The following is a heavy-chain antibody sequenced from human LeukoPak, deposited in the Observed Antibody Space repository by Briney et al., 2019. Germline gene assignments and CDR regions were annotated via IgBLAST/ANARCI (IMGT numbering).Heavy chain of an antibody. V-gene: IGHV5-51*01. Sequence: GGALKISCKGSGCSFTSYWIGGGRQMPGKGLEGMGIFYPGDSATRYLPSFQRLVPISADQSISTAYLQWSSLKASDTAMYYCARRPVITDFVWFDPWGQGTLVTVSS. CDR3: ARRPVITDFVWFDP. CDR1: GCSFTSYW. CDR2: FYPGDSAT. J-gene: IGHJ5*02. D-gene: IGHD4-17*01.